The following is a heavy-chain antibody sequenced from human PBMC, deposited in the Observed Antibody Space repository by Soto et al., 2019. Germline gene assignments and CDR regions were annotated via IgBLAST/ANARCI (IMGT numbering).Heavy chain of an antibody. CDR1: GFTFSSYW. CDR3: ASRPWSGYVYDH. D-gene: IGHD3-3*01. Sequence: EVHLVESGGGLVQPGGSLRLSCAASGFTFSSYWMHWVRQVPGKGLVWVSRIKSDGSSTNYADSVEGRFTISRDNAKNALYLQMNSLRAEDTAVYFCASRPWSGYVYDHWGQGTLVTVSS. V-gene: IGHV3-74*01. J-gene: IGHJ5*02. CDR2: IKSDGSST.